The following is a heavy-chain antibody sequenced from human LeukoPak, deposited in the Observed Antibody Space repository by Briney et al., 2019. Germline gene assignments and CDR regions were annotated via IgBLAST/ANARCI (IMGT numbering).Heavy chain of an antibody. J-gene: IGHJ3*02. CDR3: ARADYSDYHDVFDI. Sequence: PSETLSLTCTVSGGSISSSSYYWGWIRQPPGKGLEWIGSIYYSGSTYYNPSLKSRVTISVDTSKNQFSLKLSSVTAADTAVYYCARADYSDYHDVFDIWGQGTMVTVSS. V-gene: IGHV4-39*07. CDR2: IYYSGST. D-gene: IGHD4-11*01. CDR1: GGSISSSSYY.